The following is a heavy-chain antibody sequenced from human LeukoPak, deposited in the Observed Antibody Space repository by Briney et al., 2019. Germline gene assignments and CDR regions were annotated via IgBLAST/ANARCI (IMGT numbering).Heavy chain of an antibody. V-gene: IGHV5-51*01. CDR3: ASSRLYDFWSGYYTYDY. J-gene: IGHJ4*02. D-gene: IGHD3-3*01. CDR1: GYTFTSYW. CDR2: IYPGDSDT. Sequence: GESLKISCKGSGYTFTSYWIGWVRQMPGKGLEWMGIIYPGDSDTRYSPSFQGQVSISVDKSVSTAYLQWSSLKASDTAMYYCASSRLYDFWSGYYTYDYWGQGTLVTVSS.